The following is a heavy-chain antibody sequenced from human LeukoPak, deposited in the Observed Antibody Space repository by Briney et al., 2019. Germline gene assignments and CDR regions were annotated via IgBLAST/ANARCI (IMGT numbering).Heavy chain of an antibody. CDR3: ARGPYSYDSSGAFDI. V-gene: IGHV4-39*07. CDR1: GGSISSSTYY. J-gene: IGHJ3*02. CDR2: IFYSGST. D-gene: IGHD3-22*01. Sequence: SSETLSLTCSVSGGSISSSTYYWGWIRQPPGKGLEWIGNIFYSGSTYYSPSLRSRVTISLDTSKNQFSLKLSSVTAADTAVYFCARGPYSYDSSGAFDIWGQGTMVTVSS.